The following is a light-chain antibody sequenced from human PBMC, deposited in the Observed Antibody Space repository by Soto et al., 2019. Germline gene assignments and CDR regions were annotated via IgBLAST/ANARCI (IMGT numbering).Light chain of an antibody. Sequence: EIVLTQSPATLSLSPGEGATLSCRASQSVSSSLAWYQHKPGQAPRLLIYDASNRATGIPARFSGSGSGTEFTLTISSLEPDDFAVYYCQQRSNWPLTFGEWTKVEI. CDR1: QSVSSS. V-gene: IGKV3-11*01. J-gene: IGKJ4*01. CDR2: DAS. CDR3: QQRSNWPLT.